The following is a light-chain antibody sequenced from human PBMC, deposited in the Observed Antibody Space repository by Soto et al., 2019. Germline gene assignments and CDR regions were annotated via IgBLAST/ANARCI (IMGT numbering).Light chain of an antibody. CDR3: HQSSTWPYT. V-gene: IGKV3-15*01. J-gene: IGKJ2*01. CDR2: GAS. Sequence: EIVMTQSPATLSVSPWERVNLSCRASQSVSDISAWYQQKPGQAPRLLIYGASTRATTTPARFSDRGAGTVFIRAISCVQSEALAVDLCHQSSTWPYTLGQGTKLDIK. CDR1: QSVSDI.